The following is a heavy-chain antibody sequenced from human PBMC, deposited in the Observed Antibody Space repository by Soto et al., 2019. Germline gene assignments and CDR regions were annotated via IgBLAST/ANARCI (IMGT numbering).Heavy chain of an antibody. CDR2: ISGSGSST. CDR1: GFMFSNFA. J-gene: IGHJ4*02. Sequence: EVQLLEAGGTLVQPGGSLRLSCVASGFMFSNFAMSWVRQVPGKGLEWVSSISGSGSSTYYADSVKGRFTISRDNSKSTVFLQMDSLRVEDTALYYCANGRNAAIDFDYWGQGTLVTVSS. D-gene: IGHD6-25*01. V-gene: IGHV3-23*01. CDR3: ANGRNAAIDFDY.